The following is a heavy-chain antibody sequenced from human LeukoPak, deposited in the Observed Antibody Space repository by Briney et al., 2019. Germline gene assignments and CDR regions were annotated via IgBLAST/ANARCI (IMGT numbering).Heavy chain of an antibody. D-gene: IGHD6-13*01. CDR1: GGSITSYY. J-gene: IGHJ6*03. V-gene: IGHV4-4*07. CDR3: ARGRVSSSSWNSAYYYYFYMDV. CDR2: IHTSGST. Sequence: SETLSLTCTVSGGSITSYYWSWIRRPAGKGLEWIGRIHTSGSTNYNPSLTSRGTMSVDTSKNQFSLKPSSVTAADTAVYFCARGRVSSSSWNSAYYYYFYMDVWGKGTTVTVSS.